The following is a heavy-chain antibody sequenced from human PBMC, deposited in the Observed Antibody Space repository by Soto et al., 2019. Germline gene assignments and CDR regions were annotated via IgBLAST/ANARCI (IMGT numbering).Heavy chain of an antibody. Sequence: GGSLRLSCAASGFTFSSYGMHWVRQAPGKGLEWVAVIWYDGSNKYYADSVKGRFTISRDNSKSTLYLQMNSLRAEDTAVYYCARDQYYDFWSGYSQSGMDVWGQGTTVTVSS. D-gene: IGHD3-3*01. CDR3: ARDQYYDFWSGYSQSGMDV. CDR1: GFTFSSYG. CDR2: IWYDGSNK. J-gene: IGHJ6*02. V-gene: IGHV3-33*01.